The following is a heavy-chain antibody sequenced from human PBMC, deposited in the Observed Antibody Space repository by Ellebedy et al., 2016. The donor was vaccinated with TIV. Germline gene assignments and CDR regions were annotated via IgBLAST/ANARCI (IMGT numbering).Heavy chain of an antibody. CDR1: GFTFSRFW. CDR3: ASAARGSGAYESF. D-gene: IGHD5-12*01. CDR2: INQGGSET. J-gene: IGHJ4*02. Sequence: GESLKISCAASGFTFSRFWMAWVRQAPGKGLEWVATINQGGSETYYVDSVKGRFTISRYNSKNSLYLQMNSLRADETALDYCASAARGSGAYESFWGQGTLVTVSS. V-gene: IGHV3-7*01.